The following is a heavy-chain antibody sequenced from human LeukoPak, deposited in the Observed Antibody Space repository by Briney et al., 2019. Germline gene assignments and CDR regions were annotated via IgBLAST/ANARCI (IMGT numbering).Heavy chain of an antibody. J-gene: IGHJ4*02. V-gene: IGHV1-69*06. D-gene: IGHD6-13*01. Sequence: SVKVSCKASGGTFSSCAISWVRQAPGQGLGWMGGIIPIFGTANYAQKFQGRVTITADKSTSTAYMELSSLRSEDTAVYYCARETPASSRYYFDYWGQGTLVTVSS. CDR2: IIPIFGTA. CDR3: ARETPASSRYYFDY. CDR1: GGTFSSCA.